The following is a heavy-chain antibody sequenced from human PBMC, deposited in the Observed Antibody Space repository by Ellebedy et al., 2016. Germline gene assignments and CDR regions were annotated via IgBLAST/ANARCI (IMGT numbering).Heavy chain of an antibody. Sequence: SETLSLTCTVSGGSISSSSYYRGWIRQPPGKGLEWIGSIYHSGWTYHNPSLKSRATISVDKSKNQFSLRLSSVTAADTAVYYCARVGWVLLWFGVREWGQGTLVTVSS. D-gene: IGHD3-10*01. J-gene: IGHJ4*02. CDR2: IYHSGWT. CDR1: GGSISSSSYY. CDR3: ARVGWVLLWFGVRE. V-gene: IGHV4-39*07.